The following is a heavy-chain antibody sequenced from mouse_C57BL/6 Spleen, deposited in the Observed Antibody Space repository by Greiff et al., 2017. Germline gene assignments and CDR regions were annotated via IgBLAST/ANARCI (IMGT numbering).Heavy chain of an antibody. Sequence: DVQLQESGGGLVKPGGSLKLSCAASGFTFSDYGMHWVRQAPEKGLEWVAYISSGSSTIYYADTVKGRFTISRDNAKNTLFLQMTSLRSEDTAMYYCARKAQAGAWFAYWGQGTLVTVSA. V-gene: IGHV5-17*01. D-gene: IGHD3-2*02. CDR3: ARKAQAGAWFAY. J-gene: IGHJ3*01. CDR2: ISSGSSTI. CDR1: GFTFSDYG.